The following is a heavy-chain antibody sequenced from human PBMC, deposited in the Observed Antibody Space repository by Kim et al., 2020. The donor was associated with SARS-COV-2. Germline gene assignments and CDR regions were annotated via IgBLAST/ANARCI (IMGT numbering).Heavy chain of an antibody. Sequence: GGSLRLSCAASGFTFSSYGMHWVRQAPGKGLEWVAVISYDGSNKYYADSVKGRFTISRDNSKNTLYLQMNSLRAEDTAMYYCAKDRSAGYRYGYRLGMDVWGQGTTVTVSS. CDR2: ISYDGSNK. CDR1: GFTFSSYG. J-gene: IGHJ6*02. CDR3: AKDRSAGYRYGYRLGMDV. V-gene: IGHV3-30*18. D-gene: IGHD5-18*01.